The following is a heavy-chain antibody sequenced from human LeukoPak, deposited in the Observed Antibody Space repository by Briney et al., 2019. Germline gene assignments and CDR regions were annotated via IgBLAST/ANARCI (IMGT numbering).Heavy chain of an antibody. D-gene: IGHD3-16*02. V-gene: IGHV1-46*01. Sequence: ASVKVSCKASGYTFTSYYMHWVRQAPGQGLEWMGIINPSGGSTSYAQKFQGRVTMTRDTSTSTVYMELSSLRSEDTAVYYCARELRDYVWGSYRFIRQDWFDPWGQGTLVTVSS. CDR2: INPSGGST. CDR1: GYTFTSYY. CDR3: ARELRDYVWGSYRFIRQDWFDP. J-gene: IGHJ5*02.